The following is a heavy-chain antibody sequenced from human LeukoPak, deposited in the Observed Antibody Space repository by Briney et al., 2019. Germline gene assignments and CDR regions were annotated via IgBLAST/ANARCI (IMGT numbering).Heavy chain of an antibody. Sequence: GASVTVSCTASGYTFTGYYMHWVRQAPGQGLEWMGWINPNSGGTNYAQKFQGRVTMTRDTSISTAYMELSRLRSDDTAVYYCARGRGYSYGYGVYWGQGTLVTVSS. CDR2: INPNSGGT. D-gene: IGHD5-18*01. J-gene: IGHJ4*02. V-gene: IGHV1-2*02. CDR1: GYTFTGYY. CDR3: ARGRGYSYGYGVY.